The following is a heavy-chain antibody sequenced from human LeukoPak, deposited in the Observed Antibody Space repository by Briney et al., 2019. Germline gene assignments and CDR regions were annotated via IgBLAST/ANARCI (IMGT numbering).Heavy chain of an antibody. Sequence: AASVKVSCKASGYTFTGYYMHWVRQAPGQGLEWMGRINPNSGGTNYAQKFQGRVTMTRDTSISTAYMELSSLRSEDTAVYYCARDVRDYSSSYDYWGQGTLVTVSS. D-gene: IGHD6-6*01. CDR3: ARDVRDYSSSYDY. V-gene: IGHV1-2*06. CDR2: INPNSGGT. J-gene: IGHJ4*02. CDR1: GYTFTGYY.